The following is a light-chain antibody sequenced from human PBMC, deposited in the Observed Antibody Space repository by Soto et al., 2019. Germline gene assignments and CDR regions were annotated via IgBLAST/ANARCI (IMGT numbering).Light chain of an antibody. Sequence: QSVLTQPPSVSGAPGQRVTISCTGSSSNIGAGYDVHWYQQLPGTAPKLLIYGNSNRPSGVPDRFSGSKSGTSASLAITGLQAEHEADYYCQSYDSSLSGSVFGGGTQLTV. V-gene: IGLV1-40*01. J-gene: IGLJ2*01. CDR2: GNS. CDR3: QSYDSSLSGSV. CDR1: SSNIGAGYD.